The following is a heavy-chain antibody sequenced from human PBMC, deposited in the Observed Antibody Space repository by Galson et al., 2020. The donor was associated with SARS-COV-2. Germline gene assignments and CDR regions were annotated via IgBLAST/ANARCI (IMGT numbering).Heavy chain of an antibody. CDR2: IRGDGSET. CDR3: TGEGWQGGY. CDR1: GFTFKDYW. D-gene: IGHD2-15*01. V-gene: IGHV3-7*01. Sequence: GGSLRLSCVVSGFTFKDYWMNWIRQAPGKGLEWVANIRGDGSETNYVDSVQGRFSISRDNAVDTLYLEMNSLRVEDTAVYYCTGEGWQGGYWGQGTRVTVSS. J-gene: IGHJ4*02.